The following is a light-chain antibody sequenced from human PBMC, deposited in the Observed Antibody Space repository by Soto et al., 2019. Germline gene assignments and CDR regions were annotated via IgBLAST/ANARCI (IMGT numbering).Light chain of an antibody. CDR1: QSVSNRY. J-gene: IGKJ1*01. Sequence: EIVLTQSPGTRSFSPGERATLSCRASQSVSNRYLAWYQQRPGQAPSLLIYGASSRASGIPDRFSGSGSGTDFTLTISRLEPEDFAVYYCQQYGTSPWTFGQGTKVEIK. V-gene: IGKV3-20*01. CDR3: QQYGTSPWT. CDR2: GAS.